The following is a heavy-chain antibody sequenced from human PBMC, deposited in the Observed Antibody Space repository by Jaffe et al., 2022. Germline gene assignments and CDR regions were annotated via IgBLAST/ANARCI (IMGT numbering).Heavy chain of an antibody. CDR3: TRDIVPYYYDSSGYYYGRPYDAFDI. V-gene: IGHV3-49*04. D-gene: IGHD3-22*01. J-gene: IGHJ3*02. Sequence: EVQLVESGGGLVQPGRSLRLSCTASGFTFGDYAMSWVRQAPGKGLEWVGFIRSKAYGGTTEYAASVKGRFTISRDDSKSIAYLQMNSLKTEDTAVYYCTRDIVPYYYDSSGYYYGRPYDAFDIWGQGTMVTVSS. CDR1: GFTFGDYA. CDR2: IRSKAYGGTT.